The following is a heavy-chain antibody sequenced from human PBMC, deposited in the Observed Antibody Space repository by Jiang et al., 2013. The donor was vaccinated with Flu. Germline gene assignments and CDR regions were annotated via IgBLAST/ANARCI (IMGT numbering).Heavy chain of an antibody. V-gene: IGHV4-39*07. CDR1: GGSISSSSYY. Sequence: PGLVKPSETLSLTCTVSGGSISSSSYYWGWIRQPPGKGLEWIGSIYYSGSTYYNPSLKSRVTISVDTSKNQFSLKLSSVTAADTAVYYCASLGSGSYYHPRDYWGQGTLVTVSS. J-gene: IGHJ4*02. D-gene: IGHD3-10*01. CDR2: IYYSGST. CDR3: ASLGSGSYYHPRDY.